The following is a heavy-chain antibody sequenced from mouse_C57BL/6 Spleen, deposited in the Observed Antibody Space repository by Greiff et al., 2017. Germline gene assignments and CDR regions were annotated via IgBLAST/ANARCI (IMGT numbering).Heavy chain of an antibody. V-gene: IGHV1-42*01. CDR2: INPSTGGT. J-gene: IGHJ2*01. Sequence: VQLKQSGPELVKPGASVKISCKASGYSFTGYYMNWVKQSPEKSLEWIGEINPSTGGTTYNQKFKAKATLTVDKSSSTAYMQLKSLTSEDSAVYYCARKYDVDYWGQGTTLTVSS. D-gene: IGHD2-14*01. CDR3: ARKYDVDY. CDR1: GYSFTGYY.